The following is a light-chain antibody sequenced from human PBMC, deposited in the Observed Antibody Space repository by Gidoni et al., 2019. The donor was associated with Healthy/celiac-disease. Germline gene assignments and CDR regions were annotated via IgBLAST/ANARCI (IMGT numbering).Light chain of an antibody. CDR1: SRDVGSYNL. CDR3: CSYAGSSTFLV. V-gene: IGLV2-23*02. CDR2: EVS. Sequence: QSALTQPASVSGSPGQSITISCTGTSRDVGSYNLVSWYQQHPGKAPKLMIYEVSKRPSGVSNRFSGSKSGNTASLTISGLQAEDEADYYCCSYAGSSTFLVFGGGTKLTVL. J-gene: IGLJ2*01.